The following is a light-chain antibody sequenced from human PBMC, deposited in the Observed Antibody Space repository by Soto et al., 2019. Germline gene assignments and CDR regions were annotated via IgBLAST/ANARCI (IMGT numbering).Light chain of an antibody. Sequence: QSVLTQPDSVSGSPGQSITIPCTGSSNDIGGYNYVSWYQQHRGRAPKLVIYKVSDRPSGVSTRFSASKSGNTASLTISGLQAEDEADYYCSSYSTTTTPQWVFGGGTKLTVL. J-gene: IGLJ3*02. CDR3: SSYSTTTTPQWV. CDR2: KVS. CDR1: SNDIGGYNY. V-gene: IGLV2-14*01.